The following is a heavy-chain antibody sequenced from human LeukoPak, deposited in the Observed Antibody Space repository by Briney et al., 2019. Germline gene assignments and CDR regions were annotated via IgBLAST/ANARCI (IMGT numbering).Heavy chain of an antibody. Sequence: GESLKISCKGSGYSFTNYWIAWVRQMPGKGLEWMGIIYPVDSDTRYSPSFQGQVTISADKSISTAYLQWSSLKASDTAMYYCTRARYCGDTYYFDYWGQGTLVTVSS. CDR2: IYPVDSDT. J-gene: IGHJ4*02. CDR3: TRARYCGDTYYFDY. CDR1: GYSFTNYW. D-gene: IGHD4-17*01. V-gene: IGHV5-51*01.